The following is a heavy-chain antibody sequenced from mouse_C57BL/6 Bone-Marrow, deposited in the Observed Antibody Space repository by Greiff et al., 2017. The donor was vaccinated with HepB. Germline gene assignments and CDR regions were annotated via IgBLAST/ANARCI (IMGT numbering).Heavy chain of an antibody. V-gene: IGHV1-39*01. Sequence: EVQLQQSGPELVKPGASVKISCKASGYSFTDYNMNWVKLSNGKSFEWIGVINPNYVTTSYNQKFKGKDTLTVDHSSSTANMQHNSLTTEDSAVYYCEREEVVAENFDYWGQGTTLTVSS. D-gene: IGHD1-1*01. J-gene: IGHJ2*01. CDR2: INPNYVTT. CDR3: EREEVVAENFDY. CDR1: GYSFTDYN.